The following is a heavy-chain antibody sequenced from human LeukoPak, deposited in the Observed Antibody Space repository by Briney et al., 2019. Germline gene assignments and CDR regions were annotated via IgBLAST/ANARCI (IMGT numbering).Heavy chain of an antibody. CDR3: ARDPTAAGNFDY. D-gene: IGHD6-13*01. V-gene: IGHV4-39*07. CDR2: IYYSGST. CDR1: GGSISSSSYY. J-gene: IGHJ4*02. Sequence: SETLSLTCTVSGGSISSSSYYWGWIRQPPGKGLEWIGSIYYSGSTYYNPSLKSRVTISVDTSKNQFSLKLSSVAAADTAVYYCARDPTAAGNFDYWGQGTLVTVSS.